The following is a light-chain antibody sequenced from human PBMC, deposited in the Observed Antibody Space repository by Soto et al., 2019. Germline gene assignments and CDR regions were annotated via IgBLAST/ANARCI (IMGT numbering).Light chain of an antibody. CDR1: SSDVGGYNY. V-gene: IGLV2-8*01. CDR3: SSYAGSNNFV. Sequence: QSALTQPHSASGSPGQSVTISCTGTSSDVGGYNYVSWYQQHPGKAPKLIISEVSKRPSGVPDRFSGPKSGNTASLTVSGLQAEDEADYYCSSYAGSNNFVFGTGTKVTVL. CDR2: EVS. J-gene: IGLJ1*01.